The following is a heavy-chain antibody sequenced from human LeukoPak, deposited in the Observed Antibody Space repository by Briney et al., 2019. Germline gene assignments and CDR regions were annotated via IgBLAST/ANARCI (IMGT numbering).Heavy chain of an antibody. CDR2: ISYSGNI. V-gene: IGHV4-59*12. CDR3: ARGSSDGPYYFDY. Sequence: PSETLSLTCSISGGSISSYFWSWIRQPPGKPLEWLGYISYSGNINYNPSLKSRVTISVDTSKNQFSLKLSSVTAADTAVYYCARGSSDGPYYFDYWGQGTLVTVSS. J-gene: IGHJ4*02. D-gene: IGHD6-6*01. CDR1: GGSISSYF.